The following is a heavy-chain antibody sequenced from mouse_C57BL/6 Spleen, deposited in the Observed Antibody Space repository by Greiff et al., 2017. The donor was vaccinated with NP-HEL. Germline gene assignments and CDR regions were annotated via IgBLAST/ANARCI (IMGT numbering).Heavy chain of an antibody. CDR2: ISDGGSYT. V-gene: IGHV5-4*01. CDR1: GFTFSSYA. CDR3: ARDGDYDKGGDYFDY. J-gene: IGHJ2*01. D-gene: IGHD2-4*01. Sequence: DVMLVESGGGLVKPGGSLKLSCAASGFTFSSYAMSWVRQTPEKRLEWVATISDGGSYTYYPDNVKGRFTISRDNAKNNLYLQMSHLKSEDTAMYYCARDGDYDKGGDYFDYWGKGTTLTVSS.